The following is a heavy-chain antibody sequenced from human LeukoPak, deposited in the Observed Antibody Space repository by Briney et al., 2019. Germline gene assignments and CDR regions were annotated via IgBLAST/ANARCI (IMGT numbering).Heavy chain of an antibody. Sequence: PPGGSLRLSCAASGFTFSSYEMNWVRQAPGKGLDWVSYISTSGSTIYYADSVKGRFTISRDNAKNSLYLQMNSLRAEDTAVYYCATSRGSWPDYFDYWGQGTLVTVSS. V-gene: IGHV3-48*03. CDR3: ATSRGSWPDYFDY. D-gene: IGHD6-13*01. CDR2: ISTSGSTI. J-gene: IGHJ4*02. CDR1: GFTFSSYE.